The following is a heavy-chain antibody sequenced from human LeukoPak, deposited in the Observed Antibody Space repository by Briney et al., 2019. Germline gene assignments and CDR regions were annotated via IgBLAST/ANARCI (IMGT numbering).Heavy chain of an antibody. J-gene: IGHJ6*03. CDR1: GASISNYY. Sequence: PSETLSLTCTVSGASISNYYWNWVRQPPGKGLEWIGYISYSGSTNYNPSPKSRVTISVNTSKNQFSLKLSSVTAADTAVYYCARSFNYCSYYMDVWGEGTTVTVSS. CDR2: ISYSGST. D-gene: IGHD2/OR15-2a*01. CDR3: ARSFNYCSYYMDV. V-gene: IGHV4-59*01.